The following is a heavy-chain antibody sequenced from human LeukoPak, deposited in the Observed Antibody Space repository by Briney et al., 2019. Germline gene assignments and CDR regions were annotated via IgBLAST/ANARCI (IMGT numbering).Heavy chain of an antibody. Sequence: GESLKISCKGSGYSFTNYWITWVRPMPGKGLEWMGRIDPTDSYATYSPSFQGHVTISADKSITTAYLQWSSLKASDTAVYFCARWRGGSSFDYWGQGTLVTVSS. CDR3: ARWRGGSSFDY. CDR2: IDPTDSYA. CDR1: GYSFTNYW. V-gene: IGHV5-10-1*01. J-gene: IGHJ4*02. D-gene: IGHD1-26*01.